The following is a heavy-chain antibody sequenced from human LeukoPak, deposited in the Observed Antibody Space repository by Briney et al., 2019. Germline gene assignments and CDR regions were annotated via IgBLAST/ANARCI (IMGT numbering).Heavy chain of an antibody. Sequence: GASVKVSCKASGGSFSSYAISWVRQAPGQGLEWMGGIIPIFGTANYAQKFQGRVTITTDESTGTAYMELSSLRSEDTAVYYCARVGHVVPNWFDPWGQGTLVTVSS. CDR2: IIPIFGTA. J-gene: IGHJ5*02. D-gene: IGHD2-15*01. CDR3: ARVGHVVPNWFDP. CDR1: GGSFSSYA. V-gene: IGHV1-69*05.